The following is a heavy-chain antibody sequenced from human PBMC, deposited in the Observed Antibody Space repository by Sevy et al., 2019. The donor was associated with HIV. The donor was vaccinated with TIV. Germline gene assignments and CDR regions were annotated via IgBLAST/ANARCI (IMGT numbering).Heavy chain of an antibody. CDR1: GFSFSIYS. CDR2: MSNTGSTI. J-gene: IGHJ4*02. D-gene: IGHD5-12*01. V-gene: IGHV3-48*01. CDR3: ASQRGGYERLYYFDY. Sequence: GESLKISCAASGFSFSIYSMNWVRQAPGRGLEWVSYMSNTGSTIHYADSVKGRFTISRDNAKSSLYLQMNSLRAEDTAVYYCASQRGGYERLYYFDYWGQGTLVTVSS.